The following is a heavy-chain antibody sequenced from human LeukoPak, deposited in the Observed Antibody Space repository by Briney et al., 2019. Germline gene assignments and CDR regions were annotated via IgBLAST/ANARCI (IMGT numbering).Heavy chain of an antibody. CDR1: GGTFSSYA. CDR3: ARCRGSPTGAFDI. D-gene: IGHD3-10*01. J-gene: IGHJ3*02. Sequence: SVKVSCKASGGTFSSYAISWVRQAPGQGLEWMGGIIPIFGTANYAQKFQGRVTITADESTSTAYMELSSLRSEDTAVYYCARCRGSPTGAFDIWGQGTMVTVSS. CDR2: IIPIFGTA. V-gene: IGHV1-69*13.